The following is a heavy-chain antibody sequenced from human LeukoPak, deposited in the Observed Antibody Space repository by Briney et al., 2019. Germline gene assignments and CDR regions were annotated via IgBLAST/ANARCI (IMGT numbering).Heavy chain of an antibody. J-gene: IGHJ3*02. Sequence: PSQTLSLTCTVSGGSISSGSYYWSWIRQPAGKGLEWIGRIYTSGSTNYNPSLKSRVTISVDTSKNQFSLKLSSVTAADTAVYYCALWSIAARRLNAFDIWGQGTMVTVSS. CDR1: GGSISSGSYY. CDR3: ALWSIAARRLNAFDI. CDR2: IYTSGST. V-gene: IGHV4-61*02. D-gene: IGHD6-6*01.